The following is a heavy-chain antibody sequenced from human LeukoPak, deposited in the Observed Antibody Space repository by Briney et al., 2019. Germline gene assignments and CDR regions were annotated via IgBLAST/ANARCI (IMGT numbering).Heavy chain of an antibody. Sequence: PGGSLRLSCAASGFTLSSYAMSWVRQAPGKGLEWVSAISGSGGSTYYADSVKGRFTISRDNYKNTLYLQMNSLRAEDTAVYYCAKDLEVGRSPQEYYWGQGTLVTVSS. V-gene: IGHV3-23*01. J-gene: IGHJ4*02. CDR2: ISGSGGST. D-gene: IGHD3-22*01. CDR3: AKDLEVGRSPQEYY. CDR1: GFTLSSYA.